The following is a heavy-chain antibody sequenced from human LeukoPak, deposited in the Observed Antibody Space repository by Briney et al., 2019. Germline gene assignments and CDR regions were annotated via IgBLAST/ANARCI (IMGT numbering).Heavy chain of an antibody. CDR2: MNANSGNT. CDR1: GYTFTSYD. J-gene: IGHJ6*03. CDR3: ARASSSGWYDSYYYYYMDV. Sequence: VGSVTVSCTASGYTFTSYDINWVRQAPGQGLEWMGWMNANSGNTGYAQKFKGRVTMTRNTSISTAYMELSSLRSEDTAVYYCARASSSGWYDSYYYYYMDVWGKGTTVTVSS. V-gene: IGHV1-8*01. D-gene: IGHD6-19*01.